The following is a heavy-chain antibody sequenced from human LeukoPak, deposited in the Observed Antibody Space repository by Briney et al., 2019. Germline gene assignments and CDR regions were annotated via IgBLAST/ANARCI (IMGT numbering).Heavy chain of an antibody. V-gene: IGHV1-69*04. CDR3: ARVEGITMIVGPMDV. D-gene: IGHD3-22*01. CDR2: IIPILGIA. CDR1: GGTFSSYA. J-gene: IGHJ6*02. Sequence: SVKVSCKASGGTFSSYAISWVRQAPGQGLEWMGRIIPILGIANYAQKFQGRVTITADKSTSTAYMELSSLRSEDTAVYYCARVEGITMIVGPMDVWGQGTTVTVSS.